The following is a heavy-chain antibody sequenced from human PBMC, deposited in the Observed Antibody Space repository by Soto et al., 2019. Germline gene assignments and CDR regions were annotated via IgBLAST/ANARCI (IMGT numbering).Heavy chain of an antibody. CDR1: GDSISSSNW. D-gene: IGHD3-3*01. J-gene: IGHJ6*02. Sequence: SETLSLTCALSGDSISSSNWWSWVRQPPGQVLEWIGEIYHSVSTNYNPSLKRRVTISVDKSKNRFSLKLSSVTAADMAVYYCARITFWSGSTTRYGMDVWGQGTTVTVSS. CDR3: ARITFWSGSTTRYGMDV. V-gene: IGHV4-4*02. CDR2: IYHSVST.